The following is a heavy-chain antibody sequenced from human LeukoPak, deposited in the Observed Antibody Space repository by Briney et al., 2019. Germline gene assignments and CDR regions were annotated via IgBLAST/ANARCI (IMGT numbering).Heavy chain of an antibody. CDR1: GYTFTDYY. D-gene: IGHD4-11*01. Sequence: SVKVSCKTSGYTFTDYYIHWVRQAPGQGLEWMGWISPNSGETNSAQKFQGRVTMTGDTAIRTAYMALSRLTSDDTAVYYCATDRDYSNTERGFDYWGQGTLVTVSS. J-gene: IGHJ4*02. CDR2: ISPNSGET. V-gene: IGHV1-2*02. CDR3: ATDRDYSNTERGFDY.